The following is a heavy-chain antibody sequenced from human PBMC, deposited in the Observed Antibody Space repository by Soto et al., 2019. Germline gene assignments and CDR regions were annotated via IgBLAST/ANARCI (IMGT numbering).Heavy chain of an antibody. Sequence: QVQLVESGGGVVQPGRSLRLSCAASGFTFSSYGMHWVRQAPGKGLEWVAVISYDGSNKYYADSVKGRFTISRDNSKNTLYLQMNSLRAEDTAVYYCAKRYSYGYYFDYWGQGTLVTVSS. D-gene: IGHD5-18*01. J-gene: IGHJ4*02. CDR3: AKRYSYGYYFDY. V-gene: IGHV3-30*18. CDR2: ISYDGSNK. CDR1: GFTFSSYG.